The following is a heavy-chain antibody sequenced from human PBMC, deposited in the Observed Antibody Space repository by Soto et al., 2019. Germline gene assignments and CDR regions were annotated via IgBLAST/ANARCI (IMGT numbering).Heavy chain of an antibody. V-gene: IGHV1-18*01. J-gene: IGHJ4*02. CDR2: ITTFNGKT. CDR3: VRDRFAYFDPPASDY. D-gene: IGHD3-9*01. CDR1: NYPFINFG. Sequence: QVQLVQSGAEVKKPGASVKVSCKASNYPFINFGISWVRQAPGQGLEWMGWITTFNGKTNYAQKFQGRITITADTSATTAYMDVRSLISDDPAVYSCVRDRFAYFDPPASDYWGQGTLVTVSS.